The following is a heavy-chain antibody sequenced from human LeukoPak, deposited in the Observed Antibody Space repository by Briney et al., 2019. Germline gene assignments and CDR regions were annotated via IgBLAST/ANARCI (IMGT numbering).Heavy chain of an antibody. J-gene: IGHJ5*02. CDR1: GGSISSSSYY. Sequence: SETLSLTCTVSGGSISSSSYYWGWIRQPPGKGLEWIGSIYYSGSTYYNPSLKSRVTISVDTSKNQFSLKLSSVTAADTAVYYCARGSVTVTTPYNWFDPWGQGTLVTVSS. CDR3: ARGSVTVTTPYNWFDP. D-gene: IGHD4-17*01. V-gene: IGHV4-39*07. CDR2: IYYSGST.